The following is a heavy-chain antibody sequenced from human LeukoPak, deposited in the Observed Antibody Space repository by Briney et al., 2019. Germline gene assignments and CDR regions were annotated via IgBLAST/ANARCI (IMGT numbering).Heavy chain of an antibody. CDR3: AKLKWLTTGNFDY. Sequence: GSLRLSCAASGFTFSSNAMSWVRQAPGKGLEWVSAITGGGGSTHYADSVKGRFTISRDNSKNTLYLRMDSLRAEDTALYYCAKLKWLTTGNFDYWGQGTLVTVSS. D-gene: IGHD5-12*01. V-gene: IGHV3-23*01. CDR2: ITGGGGST. CDR1: GFTFSSNA. J-gene: IGHJ4*02.